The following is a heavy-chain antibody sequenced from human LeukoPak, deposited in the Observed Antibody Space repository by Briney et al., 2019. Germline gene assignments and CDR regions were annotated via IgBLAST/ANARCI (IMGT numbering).Heavy chain of an antibody. Sequence: GGSLRLSCAASGFTFSSYSMNWVRQAPGKGLEWVSSISSSGSHIYYADSVKGRITISRDNAKNSVYLQMNSLRAEDTAVYYCAKDIGSYYDYWGQGILVTVSS. CDR1: GFTFSSYS. CDR2: ISSSGSHI. V-gene: IGHV3-21*01. D-gene: IGHD3-10*01. CDR3: AKDIGSYYDY. J-gene: IGHJ4*02.